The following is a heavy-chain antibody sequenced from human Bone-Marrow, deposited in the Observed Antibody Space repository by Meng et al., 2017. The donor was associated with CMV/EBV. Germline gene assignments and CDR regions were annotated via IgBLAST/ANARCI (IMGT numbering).Heavy chain of an antibody. V-gene: IGHV1-2*02. D-gene: IGHD2-2*01. CDR2: INPNSGGT. CDR3: AREEVVPAPKRWFDP. Sequence: ASVKVSCKASGYTFTGYYMHWVRQAPGQGLEWMGWINPNSGGTNYAQKFQGRVTMTRDTSISTAYMEPSSLRSEDTAVYYCAREEVVPAPKRWFDPWGQGTLVTVSS. CDR1: GYTFTGYY. J-gene: IGHJ5*02.